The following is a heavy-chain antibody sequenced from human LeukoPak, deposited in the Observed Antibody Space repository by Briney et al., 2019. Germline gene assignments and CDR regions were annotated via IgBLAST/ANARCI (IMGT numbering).Heavy chain of an antibody. CDR1: GFSFSTYT. CDR2: ISSSGTSI. V-gene: IGHV3-48*04. J-gene: IGHJ6*03. D-gene: IGHD2-15*01. CDR3: ARVLRYCSGGNCYSGGLGYMDV. Sequence: PGGSLRLSCSASGFSFSTYTLNWVRQAPGKGLEWLSYISSSGTSIHYADSVKGRFTISRDNAKNSLFLQMNSLRAEDTAVYYCARVLRYCSGGNCYSGGLGYMDVWGKGTTVTISS.